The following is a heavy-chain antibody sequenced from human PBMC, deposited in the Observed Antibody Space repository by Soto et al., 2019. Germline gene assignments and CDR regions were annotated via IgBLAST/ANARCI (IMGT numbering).Heavy chain of an antibody. CDR1: SGSISTYY. J-gene: IGHJ6*03. CDR2: IYYTGST. Sequence: PSETLSLTCTVSSGSISTYYWSWIRQPPGKGLEWIGYIYYTGSTNYNPSLKTRVAISMDTSKNQFSLKLSSVTAADTAVYYCASLVVVVPAAMPPHYYMDVWGKGTTVTVSS. CDR3: ASLVVVVPAAMPPHYYMDV. D-gene: IGHD2-2*01. V-gene: IGHV4-59*01.